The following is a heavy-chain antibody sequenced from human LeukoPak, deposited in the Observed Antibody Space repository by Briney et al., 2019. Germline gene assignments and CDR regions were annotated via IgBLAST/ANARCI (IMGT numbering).Heavy chain of an antibody. D-gene: IGHD2-2*01. Sequence: GASVKVSCKVSGYTLTELSMHWVRQAPGKGLEWMGGFDPEDGETIYARKFQGRVTMTEDTSTDTAYMELSSLRSEDTAVYYCATAPSLLRLQRSWGDQLYYFDYWGQGTLVTVSS. V-gene: IGHV1-24*01. CDR1: GYTLTELS. CDR3: ATAPSLLRLQRSWGDQLYYFDY. CDR2: FDPEDGET. J-gene: IGHJ4*02.